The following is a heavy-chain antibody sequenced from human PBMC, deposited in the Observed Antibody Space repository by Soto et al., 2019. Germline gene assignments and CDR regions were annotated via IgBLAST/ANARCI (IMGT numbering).Heavy chain of an antibody. Sequence: GGSLRLSCAASGFTFSSYSMNWVRQAPGKGLEWVSSSSSSSTYIYYADSVKGRFTISRDNAKNSLYLQMNSLRAEDAAIYYWVSLDTARIQLAGYWGKGIQVTVSS. CDR2: SSSSSTYI. CDR1: GFTFSSYS. CDR3: VSLDTARIQLAGY. J-gene: IGHJ4*02. V-gene: IGHV3-21*01. D-gene: IGHD5-18*01.